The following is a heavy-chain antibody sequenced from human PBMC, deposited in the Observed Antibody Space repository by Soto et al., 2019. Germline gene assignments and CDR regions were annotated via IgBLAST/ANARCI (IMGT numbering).Heavy chain of an antibody. CDR2: IRNTARSHTT. J-gene: IGHJ6*02. CDR3: ARATIAVPTTPYPYYNMDV. D-gene: IGHD6-19*01. CDR1: GFIFSDYF. Sequence: GGSLRLSCAASGFIFSDYFMDWVRQAPGKGLEWVGRIRNTARSHTTEYAASVKDRFSISRDDSTNSLYLQMNSLRTEDTAIYYCARATIAVPTTPYPYYNMDVWGQGTAVTVSS. V-gene: IGHV3-72*01.